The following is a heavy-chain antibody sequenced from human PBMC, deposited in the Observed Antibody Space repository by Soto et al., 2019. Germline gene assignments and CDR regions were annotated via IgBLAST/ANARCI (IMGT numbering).Heavy chain of an antibody. V-gene: IGHV4-39*07. CDR3: ARTDILTGYYDDY. CDR2: VYYSGST. Sequence: SETLSLTCTVSGGSVSSSSYYWGWVRQPPGKGLEWIGSVYYSGSTYYNPSLESRVTISVDRSKNQFSLKLSSVTAADTAVYYCARTDILTGYYDDYWGQGTLVTVSS. D-gene: IGHD3-9*01. CDR1: GGSVSSSSYY. J-gene: IGHJ4*02.